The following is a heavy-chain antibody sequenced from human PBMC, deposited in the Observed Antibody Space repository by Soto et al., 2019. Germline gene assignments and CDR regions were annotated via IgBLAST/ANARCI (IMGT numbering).Heavy chain of an antibody. V-gene: IGHV2-70*04. CDR3: ARSYYDSSGYYIHFDY. CDR1: GFSLSTSGMR. J-gene: IGHJ4*02. CDR2: IDWDDDK. Sequence: SGPTLVNPTQTLTLTCTFSGFSLSTSGMRVSWIRQPPGKALEWLARIDWDDDKFYSTSLKTRLTISKDTSKNQVVLTMTNMDPVDTATYYCARSYYDSSGYYIHFDYWGQGTLVTVSS. D-gene: IGHD3-22*01.